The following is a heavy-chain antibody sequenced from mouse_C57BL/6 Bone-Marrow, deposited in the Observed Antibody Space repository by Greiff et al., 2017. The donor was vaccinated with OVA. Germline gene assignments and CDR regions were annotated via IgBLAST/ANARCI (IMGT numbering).Heavy chain of an antibody. J-gene: IGHJ1*03. D-gene: IGHD2-5*01. CDR2: IDPENGDT. CDR1: GFNIKDDY. Sequence: VHVKQSGAELVRPGASVKLSCTASGFNIKDDYMHWVKQRPEQGLEWIGWIDPENGDTEYASKFQGKATITADTSSNTAYLQLSSLTSEDTAVYYCTLYYSKDWYFDVWGTGTTVTVSS. V-gene: IGHV14-4*01. CDR3: TLYYSKDWYFDV.